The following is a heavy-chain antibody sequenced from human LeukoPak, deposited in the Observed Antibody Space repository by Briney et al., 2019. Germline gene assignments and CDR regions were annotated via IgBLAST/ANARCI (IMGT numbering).Heavy chain of an antibody. J-gene: IGHJ6*03. V-gene: IGHV4-59*01. Sequence: SETLSLTCTVSGGSISSYYWSWIRQPPGKGLEWIGYIYYSGSTNYNPSLKSRVTISVDTSKSQFSLNLSSVTAADTAVYYCARAPAGPPYYYMNVWGKGTTVTVSS. CDR3: ARAPAGPPYYYMNV. CDR1: GGSISSYY. CDR2: IYYSGST.